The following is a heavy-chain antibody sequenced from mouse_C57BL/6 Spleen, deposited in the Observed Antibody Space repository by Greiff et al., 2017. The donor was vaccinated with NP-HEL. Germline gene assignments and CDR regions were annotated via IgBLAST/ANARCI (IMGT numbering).Heavy chain of an antibody. Sequence: QVQLQQSGAELVRPGASVKLSCKASGYTFTDYYINWVKQRPGQGLEWIARLYPGSGNTYYNEKFKGKATLTAEKSSITAYMQLSSLTSEDSAVYFCAREETAQALDYWGQGTTLTVSS. CDR1: GYTFTDYY. D-gene: IGHD3-2*02. V-gene: IGHV1-76*01. CDR3: AREETAQALDY. J-gene: IGHJ2*01. CDR2: LYPGSGNT.